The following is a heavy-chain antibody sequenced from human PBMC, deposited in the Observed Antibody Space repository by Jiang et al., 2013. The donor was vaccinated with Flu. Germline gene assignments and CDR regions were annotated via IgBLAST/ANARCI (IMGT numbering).Heavy chain of an antibody. CDR1: GFTFSNAW. V-gene: IGHV3-33*08. J-gene: IGHJ4*02. Sequence: VQLLESGGGLVKPGGSLRLSCEASGFTFSNAWMNWVRQAPGKGLEWVAVIWFDGGTKYYSQSVRGRFTISRDNSKNTVYLEMSSLRAEDTALYYCVRTADLDLGLDYWGQGALVTVSS. CDR2: IWFDGGTK. CDR3: VRTADLDLGLDY. D-gene: IGHD1-1*01.